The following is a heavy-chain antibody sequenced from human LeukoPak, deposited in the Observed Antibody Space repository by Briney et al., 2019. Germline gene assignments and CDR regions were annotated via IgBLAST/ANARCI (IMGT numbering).Heavy chain of an antibody. V-gene: IGHV3-30*03. D-gene: IGHD3-22*01. CDR1: GFTFSSYG. CDR3: ARDYYDSSGYYYSYYYYGMDV. CDR2: ISYDGSNK. J-gene: IGHJ6*02. Sequence: PGRSLRLSCAASGFTFSSYGMHWVRQAPGKGLEWVAVISYDGSNKYYADSVKGRFTISRDNSKNTLYLQMNSLRAEDTAVYYCARDYYDSSGYYYSYYYYGMDVWGQGTTVTVSS.